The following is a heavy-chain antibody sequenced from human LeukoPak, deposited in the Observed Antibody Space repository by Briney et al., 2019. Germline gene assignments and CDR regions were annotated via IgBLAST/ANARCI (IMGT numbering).Heavy chain of an antibody. D-gene: IGHD6-6*01. V-gene: IGHV4-39*02. CDR3: ARAFARLSWFDP. J-gene: IGHJ5*02. Sequence: SETLSLTCIVSGDSITESRNFWAWIRQSPGKGLEWIASLYYSEKTYYNPSLKSRATISEDTSKNHFSLRLMSVTAADTAVYYCARAFARLSWFDPWGQGTLVTVSS. CDR1: GDSITESRNF. CDR2: LYYSEKT.